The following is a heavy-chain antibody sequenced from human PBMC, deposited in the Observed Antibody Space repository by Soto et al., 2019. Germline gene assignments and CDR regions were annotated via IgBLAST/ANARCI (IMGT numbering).Heavy chain of an antibody. J-gene: IGHJ6*02. CDR1: GFTFSSYG. CDR3: AKNLGYYGLHI. V-gene: IGHV3-30*18. CDR2: ISYDGTNK. D-gene: IGHD7-27*01. Sequence: PGGSLRPSCVASGFTFSSYGINWVRQSPGKGLEWVAFISYDGTNKYSADSVKGRFTISRDNSKNTLYLQMNSLRPEDTAVYYCAKNLGYYGLHIWGQGTTVTVSS.